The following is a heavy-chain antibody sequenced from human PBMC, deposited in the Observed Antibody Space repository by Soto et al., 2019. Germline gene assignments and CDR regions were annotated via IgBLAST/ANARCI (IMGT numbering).Heavy chain of an antibody. CDR2: ISSSSSTI. V-gene: IGHV3-48*02. CDR1: GFTFSSYS. Sequence: SGGSLRLSCAASGFTFSSYSMNWVRQAPGKGLEWVSYISSSSSTIYYADSVKGRFTISRDNAKNSLYLQMNSLRDEDTAVYYCARDGFRNWNGLDYYYGMDVWGQGTTVTVSS. J-gene: IGHJ6*02. CDR3: ARDGFRNWNGLDYYYGMDV. D-gene: IGHD1-1*01.